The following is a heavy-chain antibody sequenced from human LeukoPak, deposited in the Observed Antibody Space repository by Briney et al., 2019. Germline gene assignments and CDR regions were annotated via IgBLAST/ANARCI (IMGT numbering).Heavy chain of an antibody. CDR1: GFTFSSYS. Sequence: GGSLRLSCAASGFTFSSYSMNWVRQAPGKGLEWVSSISSTSRFIYYADSVKGRFTISRDNAKNSLYLQMNSLRAEDTAVYYCARIHKAVAGITGYWGQGTLVTVSS. D-gene: IGHD6-19*01. CDR2: ISSTSRFI. CDR3: ARIHKAVAGITGY. J-gene: IGHJ4*02. V-gene: IGHV3-21*01.